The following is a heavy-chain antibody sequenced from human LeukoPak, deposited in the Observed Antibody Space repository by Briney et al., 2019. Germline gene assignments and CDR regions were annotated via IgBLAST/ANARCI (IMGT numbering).Heavy chain of an antibody. CDR2: IYYSGST. Sequence: SQTLSLTCTVSGGSISSGGYYWSWIRLHPGMGLEWIGHIYYSGSTYYNPSLKSRVTISVDTSKNQFSLKLSSVTAADTAVYYWAKSQYYYGSGSHHYMNWGQETLVTVSS. D-gene: IGHD3-10*01. CDR1: GGSISSGGYY. CDR3: AKSQYYYGSGSHHYMN. J-gene: IGHJ4*02. V-gene: IGHV4-31*03.